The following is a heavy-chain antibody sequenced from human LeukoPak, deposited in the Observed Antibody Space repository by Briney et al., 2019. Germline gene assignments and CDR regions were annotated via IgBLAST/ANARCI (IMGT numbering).Heavy chain of an antibody. D-gene: IGHD6-13*01. CDR3: ARAYSSSWYFNWFDP. V-gene: IGHV4-38-2*02. CDR2: IYNSGST. CDR1: GYSISSGYF. J-gene: IGHJ5*02. Sequence: TETLSLTCTVSGYSISSGYFWGWIRQPPGKGLEWIGTIYNSGSTYYNASLESRVTISVDTSKNQFSLKLSSVTAADTAVYYCARAYSSSWYFNWFDPWGQGTLVTVSS.